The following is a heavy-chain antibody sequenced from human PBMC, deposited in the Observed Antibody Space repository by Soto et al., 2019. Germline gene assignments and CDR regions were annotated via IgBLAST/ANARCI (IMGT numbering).Heavy chain of an antibody. Sequence: ASVKVSCKASGYTFTSYGISWVRQAPGQGLEWMGWISAYNGNTNYAQELQGRVTMTTDTSTSTAYMELRSLRSDDTAVYYCARDLRRGWLQSDAFDIWGQGTMVTVSS. V-gene: IGHV1-18*01. J-gene: IGHJ3*02. CDR2: ISAYNGNT. CDR3: ARDLRRGWLQSDAFDI. D-gene: IGHD5-12*01. CDR1: GYTFTSYG.